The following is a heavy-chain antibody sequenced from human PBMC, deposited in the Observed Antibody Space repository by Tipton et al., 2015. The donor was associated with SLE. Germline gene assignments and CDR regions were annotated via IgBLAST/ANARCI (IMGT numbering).Heavy chain of an antibody. Sequence: TLSLTCTVSGGSISSYYWSWIRQPPGKGLEWIGYIYTSGSTNYNPSLKSRVTISVDTSKNQFSLKLSSVTAADTAVYYCARAAGSDYYGMDVWGQGTTVTVSS. D-gene: IGHD6-19*01. CDR1: GGSISSYY. CDR2: IYTSGST. J-gene: IGHJ6*02. CDR3: ARAAGSDYYGMDV. V-gene: IGHV4-59*01.